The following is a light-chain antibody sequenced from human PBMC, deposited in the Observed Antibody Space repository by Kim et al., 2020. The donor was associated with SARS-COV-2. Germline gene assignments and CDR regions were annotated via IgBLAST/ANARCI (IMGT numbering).Light chain of an antibody. V-gene: IGKV1-39*01. Sequence: ASGGDRVTITCRTTQRISSHLNWYQQKPGRAPNLLISAASTLQGGVPSRFSGSGSDTDFALTISSLQPEDFATYNGQQSYIAPYTFGPGTKVEIK. CDR3: QQSYIAPYT. J-gene: IGKJ4*02. CDR1: QRISSH. CDR2: AAS.